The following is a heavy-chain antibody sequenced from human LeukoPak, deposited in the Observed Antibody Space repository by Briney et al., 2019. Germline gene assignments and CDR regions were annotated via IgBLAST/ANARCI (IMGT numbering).Heavy chain of an antibody. V-gene: IGHV6-1*01. D-gene: IGHD1-1*01. CDR3: ARGPQLVDYYYIDV. CDR1: EYSASSNSAA. Sequence: SQTLSLTCAISEYSASSNSAAWNWIRQSPSRGLEWLGRTYYRSKWYYDYAVSVKSRITINPDTSKNQFSLQLNSVTPEDTAVYYCARGPQLVDYYYIDVWGKGTTVTVSS. CDR2: TYYRSKWYY. J-gene: IGHJ6*03.